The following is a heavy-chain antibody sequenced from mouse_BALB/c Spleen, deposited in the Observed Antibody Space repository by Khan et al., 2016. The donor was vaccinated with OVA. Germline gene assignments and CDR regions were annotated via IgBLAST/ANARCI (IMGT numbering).Heavy chain of an antibody. CDR1: GFTFSSFG. V-gene: IGHV5-17*02. D-gene: IGHD1-1*01. J-gene: IGHJ2*01. CDR3: ARSYFYGYYFDQ. Sequence: DVQLVESGGGLVQPGGSRKLSCVASGFTFSSFGMHWVRQAPEKGLEWVAYISGDSSTIYYTDTVMGRFTISRDNPKNTLFLQMTSLRSEDMAMYYCARSYFYGYYFDQWGQGTTLTVSP. CDR2: ISGDSSTI.